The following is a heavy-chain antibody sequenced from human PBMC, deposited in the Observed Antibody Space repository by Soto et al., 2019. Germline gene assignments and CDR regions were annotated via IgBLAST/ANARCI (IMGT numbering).Heavy chain of an antibody. CDR1: GYTFTSYA. J-gene: IGHJ4*02. Sequence: QVQRVQSGAEVKKPGASVKVSCKASGYTFTSYAMHWVRQAPGQRLEWMGWINAGNGNTKYSQKFQGRVTITRDTSASTAYMELSSLRSEDTAVYYCARGISSGCSFDYWGQGTLVTVSS. D-gene: IGHD6-19*01. CDR2: INAGNGNT. V-gene: IGHV1-3*01. CDR3: ARGISSGCSFDY.